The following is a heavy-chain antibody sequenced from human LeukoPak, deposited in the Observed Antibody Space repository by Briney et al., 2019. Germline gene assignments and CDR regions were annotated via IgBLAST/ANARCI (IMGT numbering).Heavy chain of an antibody. CDR3: AKVKGWELPTQVFDY. CDR2: MNPNSGNT. CDR1: GYTFTSYD. J-gene: IGHJ4*02. D-gene: IGHD1-26*01. V-gene: IGHV1-8*03. Sequence: ASVKVSCKASGYTFTSYDINWVRQATGQGLEWMGWMNPNSGNTGYAQKFQGRVTITRNTSISTAYMELSSLRSEDTAVYYCAKVKGWELPTQVFDYWGQGTLVTVSS.